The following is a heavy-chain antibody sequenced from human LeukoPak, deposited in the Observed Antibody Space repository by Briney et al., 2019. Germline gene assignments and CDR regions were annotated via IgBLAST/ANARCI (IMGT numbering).Heavy chain of an antibody. CDR1: GYTFTSYD. D-gene: IGHD4-17*01. J-gene: IGHJ6*02. CDR2: MNPNSGNT. V-gene: IGHV1-8*01. Sequence: ASVKVSCKASGYTFTSYDINWVRQATGQGLEWMGWMNPNSGNTGYAQKFQGRVTMTRNTSISTAYMELSSLRSEDTAVYYCARDHPSSNDYGHTYGMDVWGQGTTVTVSS. CDR3: ARDHPSSNDYGHTYGMDV.